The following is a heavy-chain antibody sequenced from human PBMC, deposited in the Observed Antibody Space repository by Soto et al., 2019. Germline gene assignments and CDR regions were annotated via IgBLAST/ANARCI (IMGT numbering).Heavy chain of an antibody. CDR1: GFSISTSGVG. Sequence: HITLKESGPTLVKPTQTLTLTCTFSGFSISTSGVGVGWIRQPPGKALEGLALIYWDDDKLYSPSLKSRLTITKNTSKHQVVITMPNMDLVETATYYSAHGWPYCSSTSCQPWYFDLWGRGTLVTVSS. D-gene: IGHD2-2*01. J-gene: IGHJ2*01. V-gene: IGHV2-5*02. CDR2: IYWDDDK. CDR3: AHGWPYCSSTSCQPWYFDL.